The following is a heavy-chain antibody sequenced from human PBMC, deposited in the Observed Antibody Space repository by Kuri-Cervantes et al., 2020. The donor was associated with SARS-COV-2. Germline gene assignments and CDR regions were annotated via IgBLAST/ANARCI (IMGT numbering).Heavy chain of an antibody. CDR1: GGSINSSSYY. D-gene: IGHD3-3*01. V-gene: IGHV4-39*07. CDR3: ARAEKYYDFWSGYYEDWFDP. CDR2: INHSGST. J-gene: IGHJ5*02. Sequence: SETLSLTCTVSGGSINSSSYYWGWIRQPPGKGLEWIGEINHSGSTNYNPSLKSRVTISVDTSKNQFSLKLSSVTAADTAVYYCARAEKYYDFWSGYYEDWFDPWGQGTLVTVSS.